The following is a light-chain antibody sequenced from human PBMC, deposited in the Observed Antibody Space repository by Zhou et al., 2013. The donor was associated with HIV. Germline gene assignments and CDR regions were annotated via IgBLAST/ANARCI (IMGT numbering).Light chain of an antibody. Sequence: IVLTQSPGTLSLSLGERATFSCRASQSVSSGYLAWYQQKPGQAPRLLIYGSSSRATDIPDRFSGSGSGTDFTLTISRLEPEDFATYYCQHYYNYPRTFGQGTKVEIK. CDR1: QSVSSGY. CDR3: QHYYNYPRT. V-gene: IGKV3-20*01. CDR2: GSS. J-gene: IGKJ1*01.